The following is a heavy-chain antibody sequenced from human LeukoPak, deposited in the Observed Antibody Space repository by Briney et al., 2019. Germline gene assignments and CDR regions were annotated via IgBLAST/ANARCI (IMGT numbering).Heavy chain of an antibody. J-gene: IGHJ3*02. CDR1: GFTFSSYW. CDR2: INSDGSST. V-gene: IGHV3-74*01. D-gene: IGHD3-22*01. CDR3: AHYDSSSYHAFDI. Sequence: GGSLRLSCAASGFTFSSYWMHWVRQAPGKGLVWVSRINSDGSSTSYADSVKGRFTISRDNAKSTLYLQMNSLRAEDTAVYYCAHYDSSSYHAFDIWGQGTMVTVSS.